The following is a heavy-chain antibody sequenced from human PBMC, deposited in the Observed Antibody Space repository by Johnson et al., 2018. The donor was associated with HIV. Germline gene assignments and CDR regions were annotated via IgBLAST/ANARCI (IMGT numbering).Heavy chain of an antibody. CDR3: AKDLPPNSSWYGAPDAFDI. V-gene: IGHV3-30-3*01. CDR1: GFTFSHYS. Sequence: QVQLVESGGGVVQPGRSLRLSCAASGFTFSHYSMHWVRQAPGKGLEWLAVTSNDGGNKYYSDSVKGRFTVSRHNSQNTLYLQMDSLRSEDTAVYYCAKDLPPNSSWYGAPDAFDIWGQGTMVTVSS. CDR2: TSNDGGNK. D-gene: IGHD6-13*01. J-gene: IGHJ3*02.